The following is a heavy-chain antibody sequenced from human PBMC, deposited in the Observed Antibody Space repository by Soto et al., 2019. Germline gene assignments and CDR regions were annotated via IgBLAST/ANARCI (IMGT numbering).Heavy chain of an antibody. D-gene: IGHD5-18*01. CDR3: AAGKDTAMVT. J-gene: IGHJ4*02. CDR2: IIPILGIA. V-gene: IGHV1-69*02. Sequence: GASVKVSCKASGGTFSSYTLSWVRQAPGQGLEWMGRIIPILGIANYAQKFQGRVTITRDMSTSTAYMELSSLRSEDTAVYYCAAGKDTAMVTWGQGTLVTVSS. CDR1: GGTFSSYT.